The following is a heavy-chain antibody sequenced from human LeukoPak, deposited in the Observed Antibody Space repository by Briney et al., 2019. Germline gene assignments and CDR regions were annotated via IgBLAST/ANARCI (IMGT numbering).Heavy chain of an antibody. V-gene: IGHV4-34*01. Sequence: SETLPLTCAVYGGSFSGYYWSWIRQPPGKGLEWIGEINHSGSTNYNPSLKSRVTISVDTSKNQFSLKLSSVTAADTAIYFCARDATGLGNYFASWGQGTLVTVSS. D-gene: IGHD3-16*01. CDR3: ARDATGLGNYFAS. J-gene: IGHJ4*02. CDR2: INHSGST. CDR1: GGSFSGYY.